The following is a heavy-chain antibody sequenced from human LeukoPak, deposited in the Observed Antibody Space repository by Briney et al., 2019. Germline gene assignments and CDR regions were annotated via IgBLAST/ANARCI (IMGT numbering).Heavy chain of an antibody. CDR3: ARDGTLGTVKTA. D-gene: IGHD3-16*01. V-gene: IGHV3-7*01. CDR2: INPDGSAR. CDR1: GVTFSNYW. Sequence: TGGSLRLSCAASGVTFSNYWMAWMRQAPGKGLEWVANINPDGSARYYVDSVKGRFSVSRDNAKNLLWLQMDSLRVEDTAVYYCARDGTLGTVKTAWGQGTMVTVSS. J-gene: IGHJ3*01.